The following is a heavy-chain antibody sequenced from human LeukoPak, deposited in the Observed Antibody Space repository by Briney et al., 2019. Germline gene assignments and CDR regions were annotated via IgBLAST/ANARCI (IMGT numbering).Heavy chain of an antibody. J-gene: IGHJ4*02. V-gene: IGHV1-69*01. CDR1: GGTFSNYA. CDR2: IIPSFGTA. CDR3: ARDPRTIGYSYGLGY. D-gene: IGHD5-18*01. Sequence: ASVKVSCKASGGTFSNYAISWVRQAPGQGLDWMGGIIPSFGTANYSQKFQGRVTITADESTSTAYMELSSLRSEDTAIYYCARDPRTIGYSYGLGYGGQGTLVTVS.